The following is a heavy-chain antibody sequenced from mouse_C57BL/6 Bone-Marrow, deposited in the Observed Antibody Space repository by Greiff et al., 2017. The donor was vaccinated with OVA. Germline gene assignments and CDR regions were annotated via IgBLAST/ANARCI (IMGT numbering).Heavy chain of an antibody. V-gene: IGHV5-4*01. CDR2: ISDGGSYT. Sequence: EVQVVESGGGLVKPGGSLKLSCAASGFTFSSYAMSWVRQTPEKRLEWVATISDGGSYTYYPDNVKGRFTISRDNAKNNLYLQMSHLKSEDTAVYYWAKCLTGPVFAYWGQGTLVTVSA. CDR3: AKCLTGPVFAY. CDR1: GFTFSSYA. J-gene: IGHJ3*01. D-gene: IGHD4-1*01.